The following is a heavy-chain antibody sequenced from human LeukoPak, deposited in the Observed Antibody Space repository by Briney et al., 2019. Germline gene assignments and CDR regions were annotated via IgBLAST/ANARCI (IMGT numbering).Heavy chain of an antibody. J-gene: IGHJ4*02. CDR1: GYTFSSYG. Sequence: ASVKVSCKASGYTFSSYGIIWVRQAPGPGLELMGWVSAFNGNTDYAPQLQGRVTMTTDTSTTTAYMELRSLTSDDTAVYYCARRGGSYSHSDFWGQGTLVTVPS. CDR2: VSAFNGNT. D-gene: IGHD1-26*01. V-gene: IGHV1-18*01. CDR3: ARRGGSYSHSDF.